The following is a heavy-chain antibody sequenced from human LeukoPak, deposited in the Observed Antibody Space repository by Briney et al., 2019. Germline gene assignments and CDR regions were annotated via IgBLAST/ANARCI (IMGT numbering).Heavy chain of an antibody. V-gene: IGHV3-48*01. J-gene: IGHJ4*02. D-gene: IGHD5-12*01. CDR3: ARDGGYRGYDADC. Sequence: PGGSLRLSCAASGFTFSTYSMKWGRQAPGKGLEWVSYISDSGAMYYADSVRGRFTISRENAQNSLFLQMNSLRAEDTAVYYCARDGGYRGYDADCWGQGTLVTVSS. CDR1: GFTFSTYS. CDR2: ISDSGAM.